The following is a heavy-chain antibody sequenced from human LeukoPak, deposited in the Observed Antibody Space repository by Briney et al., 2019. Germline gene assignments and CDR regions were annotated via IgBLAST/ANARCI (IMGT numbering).Heavy chain of an antibody. V-gene: IGHV1-69*13. J-gene: IGHJ5*02. Sequence: SVKDSCKASGDTFSSYAISWVRQAPGQGLEWMGGIIPIFGTANYAQKFQGRVTITADESTSTAYMELSSLRSEDTAVYYCARDIAVAGTVCFDPWGQGTLVTVSS. D-gene: IGHD6-19*01. CDR3: ARDIAVAGTVCFDP. CDR1: GDTFSSYA. CDR2: IIPIFGTA.